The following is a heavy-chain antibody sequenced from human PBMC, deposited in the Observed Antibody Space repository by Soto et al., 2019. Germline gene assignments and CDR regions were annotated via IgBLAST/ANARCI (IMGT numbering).Heavy chain of an antibody. CDR3: ARSYSSGWYHPEYFQH. Sequence: QVQLQESGPGLVKPSGTLSLTCAVSSGSISSSNWWSWVRQPPGKGLEWIGEIYHSGSTNYNPSLKSRVTISVDKSKNQFSLQLSSVTAADTAVYYCARSYSSGWYHPEYFQHWGQGTLVTVSS. V-gene: IGHV4-4*02. CDR1: SGSISSSNW. CDR2: IYHSGST. D-gene: IGHD6-19*01. J-gene: IGHJ1*01.